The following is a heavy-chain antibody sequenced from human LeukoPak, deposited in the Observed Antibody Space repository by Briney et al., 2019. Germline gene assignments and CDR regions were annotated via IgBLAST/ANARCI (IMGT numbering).Heavy chain of an antibody. CDR3: ARDSGLVFDY. V-gene: IGHV4-31*03. CDR1: GGSISSNYYY. CDR2: VYSTGNT. Sequence: SQTLSLTCTVSGGSISSNYYYWSWIRHLPEKGLEWIGYVYSTGNTYYNPSLESRITISLDTSENQFSLKLSSVTAADTAVYYCARDSGLVFDYWGQGTLVTVSS. J-gene: IGHJ4*02. D-gene: IGHD3-10*01.